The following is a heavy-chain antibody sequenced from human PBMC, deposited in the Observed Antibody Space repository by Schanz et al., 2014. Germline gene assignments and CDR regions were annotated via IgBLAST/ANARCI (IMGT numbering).Heavy chain of an antibody. V-gene: IGHV3-66*01. CDR3: AKEKGDCSSTSCSYYFDY. CDR1: GFKLGSYA. D-gene: IGHD2-2*01. J-gene: IGHJ4*02. CDR2: IYSGGST. Sequence: EGQLVQSGGGLVQPGGSLRLSCAASGFKLGSYAMSWVRQAPGKGLEWVAVIYSGGSTFYTDSVKGRFTISRDNSKNTLYLQMNSLRAEDTAVYYCAKEKGDCSSTSCSYYFDYWGQGTLVTVSS.